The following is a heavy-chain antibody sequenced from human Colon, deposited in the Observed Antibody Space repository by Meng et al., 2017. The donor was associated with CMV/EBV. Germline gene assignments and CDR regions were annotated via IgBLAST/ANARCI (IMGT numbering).Heavy chain of an antibody. J-gene: IGHJ4*02. CDR2: ITWNSGTI. Sequence: SLKISCAASGFTFDNYAMHWVRQVPGKGLELVSGITWNSGTIEYADSVRGRFTISRDNAKNYLYLQMNSLRLEDTAFYYCARDTTAARSHYFNFWGQGTLVTVSS. CDR1: GFTFDNYA. D-gene: IGHD2-15*01. V-gene: IGHV3-9*01. CDR3: ARDTTAARSHYFNF.